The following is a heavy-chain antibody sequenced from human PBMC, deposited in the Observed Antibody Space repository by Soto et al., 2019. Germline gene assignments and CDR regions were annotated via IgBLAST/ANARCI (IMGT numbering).Heavy chain of an antibody. V-gene: IGHV5-51*01. CDR3: ARFKYSVSHYLDL. Sequence: PGESLKISCKGIGYRFSTYWIAWVRQMPGKGLEWMGTIFPDDSETRYSPTFQGQVTISADKSISTAYLQWRSLKASDSAIYYCARFKYSVSHYLDLWGQGTRVTVSS. CDR2: IFPDDSET. CDR1: GYRFSTYW. J-gene: IGHJ1*01. D-gene: IGHD5-18*01.